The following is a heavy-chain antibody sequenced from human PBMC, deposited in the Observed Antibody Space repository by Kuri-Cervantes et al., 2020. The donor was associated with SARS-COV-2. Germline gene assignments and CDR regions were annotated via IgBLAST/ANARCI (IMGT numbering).Heavy chain of an antibody. Sequence: ASVKVSCKASGYTFTSYGISWVRQAPGQGLEWMGWISAYNGNTNYAQKLQGRVTMTTDTSTSTAYMELRSLRSDDTAVYYCARRYCSGGSCYSRGGYYYYGMDVWGQGTTVTVSS. V-gene: IGHV1-18*01. D-gene: IGHD2-15*01. CDR1: GYTFTSYG. CDR3: ARRYCSGGSCYSRGGYYYYGMDV. J-gene: IGHJ6*02. CDR2: ISAYNGNT.